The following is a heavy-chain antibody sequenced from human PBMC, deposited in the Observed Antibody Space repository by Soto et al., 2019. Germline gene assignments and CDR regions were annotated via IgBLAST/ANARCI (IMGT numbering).Heavy chain of an antibody. V-gene: IGHV4-31*03. CDR2: IYYSGST. D-gene: IGHD6-13*01. J-gene: IGHJ4*02. Sequence: QVQLQESGPGLVKPSQTLSLTCTVSGGSISSGGYYWSWIRQHPGKGLEWIGYIYYSGSTYYNPSLKGRVTISVDTSKNRFSLKLSSVTAADTAVYYCARAKYSSSWYVAYYFDYWGQGTLVTVSS. CDR3: ARAKYSSSWYVAYYFDY. CDR1: GGSISSGGYY.